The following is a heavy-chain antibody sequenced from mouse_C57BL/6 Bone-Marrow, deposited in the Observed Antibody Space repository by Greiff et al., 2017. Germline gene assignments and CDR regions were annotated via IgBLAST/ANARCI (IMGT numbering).Heavy chain of an antibody. CDR3: ARGHYYGSSYVTWFAY. J-gene: IGHJ3*01. Sequence: QVQLQQPGAELVMPGASVKLSCKASGYTFTSYWMHWVKQRPGQGLEWIGEIDPSDSYTNYNQKFKDKATLTADKSSSTAYMQLSSLTYEDSAVYYCARGHYYGSSYVTWFAYWGQGTLVTVSA. V-gene: IGHV1-69*01. D-gene: IGHD1-1*01. CDR1: GYTFTSYW. CDR2: IDPSDSYT.